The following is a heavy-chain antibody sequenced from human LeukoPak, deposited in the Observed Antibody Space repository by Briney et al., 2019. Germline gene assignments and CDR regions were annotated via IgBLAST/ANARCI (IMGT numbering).Heavy chain of an antibody. CDR3: ARGPLGGGYTYFDY. V-gene: IGHV4-59*01. J-gene: IGHJ4*02. CDR1: GGSISSYY. D-gene: IGHD5-12*01. CDR2: IYYTGNT. Sequence: SETLSLTCTVSGGSISSYYWSWIRQPPGKGLEWIGYIYYTGNTNHNPSLKSRVTISVDTSKNQFSLKLSSVTAADTAVYYCARGPLGGGYTYFDYWGQGTLVTVPS.